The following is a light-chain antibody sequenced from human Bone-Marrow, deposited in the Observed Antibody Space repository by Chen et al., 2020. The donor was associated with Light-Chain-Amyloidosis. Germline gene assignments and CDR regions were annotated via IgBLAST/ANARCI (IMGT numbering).Light chain of an antibody. CDR3: QVWDGSSDRYV. V-gene: IGLV3-21*02. CDR1: NIGSKS. CDR2: DDS. J-gene: IGLJ1*01. Sequence: SYVLTQPPSVSVAPGQTASITCGGNNIGSKSVHWYQQKPGQAPVLVVYDDSDRPSGIPERFSGSNSGNAATLTISRVEAGDEADYCCQVWDGSSDRYVFGTGTKVTVL.